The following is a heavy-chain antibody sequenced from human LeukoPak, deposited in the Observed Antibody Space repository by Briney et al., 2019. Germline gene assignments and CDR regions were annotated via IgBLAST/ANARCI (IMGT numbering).Heavy chain of an antibody. CDR1: GFTFSTYS. CDR3: ARDFPYSNSHDAFDL. J-gene: IGHJ3*01. V-gene: IGHV3-21*06. Sequence: KSGGSLRLSCAASGFTFSTYSMNWVRQAPGKGLEWVSFIGGNGAYIYYADSMRGRFTMSRDNAKNSLYLQMNSLRAEDTGVYYCARDFPYSNSHDAFDLWGQGTMVTVSS. D-gene: IGHD6-13*01. CDR2: IGGNGAYI.